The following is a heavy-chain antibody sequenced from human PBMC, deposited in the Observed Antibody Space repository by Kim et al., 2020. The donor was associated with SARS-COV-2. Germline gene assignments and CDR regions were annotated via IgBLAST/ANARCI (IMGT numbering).Heavy chain of an antibody. J-gene: IGHJ4*02. D-gene: IGHD1-7*01. CDR3: AMPRTGTAISNFDY. V-gene: IGHV1-69*13. Sequence: SVKVSCKASGGTFSSYAISWVRQAPGQGLEWMGGIIPIFGTGNYAQKFQGRVTITADESTSTAYMELSSLRSQDTAVYYCAMPRTGTAISNFDYWGQGTLVTVSS. CDR2: IIPIFGTG. CDR1: GGTFSSYA.